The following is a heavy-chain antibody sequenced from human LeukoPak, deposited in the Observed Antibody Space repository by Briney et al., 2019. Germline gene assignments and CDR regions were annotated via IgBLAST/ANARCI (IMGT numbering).Heavy chain of an antibody. J-gene: IGHJ3*02. Sequence: GESLKISCKGSGYSFSSYWIGWVRQMPGKGLEWMGIIYPGDSDTRYSPSFQGQVTISADKSISTAYLQWSILKASDTAMYYCARLEVVVVTPGRAAFDIWGQGTMVTVSS. CDR2: IYPGDSDT. V-gene: IGHV5-51*01. CDR1: GYSFSSYW. CDR3: ARLEVVVVTPGRAAFDI. D-gene: IGHD3-22*01.